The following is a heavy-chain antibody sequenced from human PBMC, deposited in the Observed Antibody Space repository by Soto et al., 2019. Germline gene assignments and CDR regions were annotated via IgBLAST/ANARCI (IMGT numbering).Heavy chain of an antibody. D-gene: IGHD3-9*01. J-gene: IGHJ6*03. CDR3: ARDGLTYYDILTGYLGLTNYYYYYMDV. CDR1: GFTFSSYG. CDR2: IWYDGSNK. V-gene: IGHV3-33*01. Sequence: GGSLRLSCAASGFTFSSYGMHWVRQAPGKGLEWVAVIWYDGSNKYYADSVKGRFTISRDNSKNTLYLQMNSLRAEDTAVYYCARDGLTYYDILTGYLGLTNYYYYYMDVWGKGTTVTVSS.